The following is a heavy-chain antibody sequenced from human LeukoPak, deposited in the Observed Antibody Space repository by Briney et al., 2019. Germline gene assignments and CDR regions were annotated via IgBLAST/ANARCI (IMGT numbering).Heavy chain of an antibody. CDR3: AGGSSWYKNWFDP. CDR1: GYTFTSYD. V-gene: IGHV1-8*03. CDR2: MNPNSGNT. J-gene: IGHJ5*02. Sequence: ASVKVSCKASGYTFTSYDINWVRQATGQGLEWMGWMNPNSGNTGYAQKFQGRVTITRNTSISTAYMELSSLRSEDTAVYYCAGGSSWYKNWFDPWGQGTLVTVSS. D-gene: IGHD6-13*01.